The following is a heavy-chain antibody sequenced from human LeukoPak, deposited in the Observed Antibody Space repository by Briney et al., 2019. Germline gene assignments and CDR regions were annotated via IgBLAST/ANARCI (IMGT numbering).Heavy chain of an antibody. V-gene: IGHV3-30*01. CDR3: ARVASTYTIFGVAIDY. J-gene: IGHJ4*02. D-gene: IGHD3-3*01. CDR1: EFTFSDYW. CDR2: ISYDGSNK. Sequence: PGGSLRLSCAASEFTFSDYWMSWVRQAPGKGLEWVAVISYDGSNKYYADSVKGRFTISRDNSKNTLYLQMNSLRAEDTAVYYCARVASTYTIFGVAIDYWGQGTLVTVSS.